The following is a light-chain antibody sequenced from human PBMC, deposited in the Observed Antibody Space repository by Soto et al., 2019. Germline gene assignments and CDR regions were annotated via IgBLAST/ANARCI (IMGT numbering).Light chain of an antibody. CDR3: SSYTDSSTVI. CDR2: DVN. V-gene: IGLV2-14*03. CDR1: SSDIGTYHY. Sequence: QSALTQPASVSGSPGQLITISCTGTSSDIGTYHYVSWYQQYPGKAPKLIIFDVNSRPSGVSERFLGSKSGNTASLAVSGLQDEDEADYYCSSYTDSSTVIFGGGTKLTVL. J-gene: IGLJ2*01.